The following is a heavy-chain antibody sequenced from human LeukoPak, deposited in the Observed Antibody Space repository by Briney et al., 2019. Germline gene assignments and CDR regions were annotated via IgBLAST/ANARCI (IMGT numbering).Heavy chain of an antibody. CDR3: ARGTKGGYFGY. Sequence: SVKVSCKASGGTFSSYAISWVRQAPGQGLEWLGRIIPILGIANYAQKFQGRVTITADKSTSTAYMELSSLRSEDTAVYYCARGTKGGYFGYWGQGTLVTVSS. D-gene: IGHD1-1*01. CDR2: IIPILGIA. CDR1: GGTFSSYA. V-gene: IGHV1-69*04. J-gene: IGHJ4*02.